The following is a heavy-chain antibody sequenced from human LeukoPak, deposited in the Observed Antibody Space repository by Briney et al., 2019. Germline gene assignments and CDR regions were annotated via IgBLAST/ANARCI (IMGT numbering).Heavy chain of an antibody. V-gene: IGHV4-34*01. CDR3: ARTLVSYYGSGRYASYYYYGMDV. J-gene: IGHJ6*02. D-gene: IGHD3-10*01. CDR1: GGSFSGYY. Sequence: PSETLSLTCAVYGGSFSGYYWSWIRQPPGKGLEWIGEINHSGSTNYNPSLKSRVTISVDTYKNQFSLKLSSVTAADTAVYYCARTLVSYYGSGRYASYYYYGMDVWGQGTTVTVSS. CDR2: INHSGST.